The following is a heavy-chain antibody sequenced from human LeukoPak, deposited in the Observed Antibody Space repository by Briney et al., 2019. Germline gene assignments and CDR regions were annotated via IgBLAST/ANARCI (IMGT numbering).Heavy chain of an antibody. J-gene: IGHJ6*03. CDR3: ASFSAAGGHYYYYNMDV. Sequence: PGGSLRLSCAASGFTFSNYGMHWVRQAPGKGLEWVAHIRFDESDKYCADSVKGRFTISRDISRNTVYLQMNSLRAEDTAVYYCASFSAAGGHYYYYNMDVWGKGTTVTVSS. D-gene: IGHD6-13*01. V-gene: IGHV3-30*02. CDR2: IRFDESDK. CDR1: GFTFSNYG.